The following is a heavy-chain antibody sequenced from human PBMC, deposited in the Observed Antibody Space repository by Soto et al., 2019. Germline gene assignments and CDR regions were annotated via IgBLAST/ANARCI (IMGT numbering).Heavy chain of an antibody. CDR1: GGSISSSSYY. J-gene: IGHJ6*03. Sequence: SETLSLTCTVSGGSISSSSYYWGWIRQPPGKGLEWIGSIYYSGSTYYNPSLKSRVTISVDTSKNQFSLKLSSVTAADTAVYYCARLLVVVPAAITHYYYYMDVWGKGTRSPSP. CDR3: ARLLVVVPAAITHYYYYMDV. V-gene: IGHV4-39*01. D-gene: IGHD2-2*01. CDR2: IYYSGST.